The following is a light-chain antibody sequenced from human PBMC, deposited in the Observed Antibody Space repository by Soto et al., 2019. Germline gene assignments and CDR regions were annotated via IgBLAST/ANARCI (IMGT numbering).Light chain of an antibody. V-gene: IGLV1-40*01. CDR3: QSFDSSLSGPV. Sequence: QSVLTQPPSVSGAPGQRVTISCTGSSSSIGSRYDVNWYQQLPGTAPKLLIYGNNNRPSGVPDRFSGSKSGTSASLAITGLQAEHEADYYCQSFDSSLSGPVFGGGTKLTVL. CDR2: GNN. J-gene: IGLJ2*01. CDR1: SSSIGSRYD.